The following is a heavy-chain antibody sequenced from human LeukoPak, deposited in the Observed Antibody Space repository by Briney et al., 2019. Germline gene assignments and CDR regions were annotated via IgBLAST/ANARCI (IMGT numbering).Heavy chain of an antibody. D-gene: IGHD3-3*01. CDR3: ARGQYDFWSGYDGNWFDP. J-gene: IGHJ5*02. Sequence: SQTLSLTCAVSGGSMRTGLYYWNWIRQPAGKGLERIGRIYPSGNTNYNPSLESRVTISVDTAKNQFSLKLVSVTAADTALYYCARGQYDFWSGYDGNWFDPWGQGTLVTVSS. CDR2: IYPSGNT. CDR1: GGSMRTGLYY. V-gene: IGHV4-61*02.